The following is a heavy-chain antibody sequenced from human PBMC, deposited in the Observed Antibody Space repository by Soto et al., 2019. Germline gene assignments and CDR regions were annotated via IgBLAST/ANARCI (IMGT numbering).Heavy chain of an antibody. Sequence: AWVXVSFKSYFYSFTIYGISFFLQAAGQGLDGIGWISAYNGNTNYAQKLQGRVTMTTDTSTSTVYMELRSLRSDDTAVYYCARDTSYYYDSSGSVGDYWGQGTLVTVSS. CDR2: ISAYNGNT. CDR1: FYSFTIYG. D-gene: IGHD3-22*01. J-gene: IGHJ4*02. V-gene: IGHV1-18*01. CDR3: ARDTSYYYDSSGSVGDY.